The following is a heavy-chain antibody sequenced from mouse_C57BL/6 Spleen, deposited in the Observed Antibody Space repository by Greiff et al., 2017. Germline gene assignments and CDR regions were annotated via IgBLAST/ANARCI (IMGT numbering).Heavy chain of an antibody. J-gene: IGHJ4*01. CDR3: VRSRARDNYAMDY. D-gene: IGHD3-1*01. V-gene: IGHV10-1*01. Sequence: VKDRFTISRDDSESMLYLQMNNLKTEDTAMYYCVRSRARDNYAMDYWGQGTSVTVSS.